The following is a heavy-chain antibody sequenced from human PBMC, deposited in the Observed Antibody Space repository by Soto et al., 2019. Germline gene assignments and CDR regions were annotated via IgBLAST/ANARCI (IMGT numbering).Heavy chain of an antibody. CDR3: ARSVGATADYNYYGLDV. Sequence: GESLKISCEGSGYDFSSKWIAWVRQMPGKGVDWIGIINPDGSDTTYSPSFEGQVTISADRSISAAYLQWSSLMASETATYFCARSVGATADYNYYGLDVWGQGTTVTVSS. D-gene: IGHD1-26*01. J-gene: IGHJ6*02. V-gene: IGHV5-51*01. CDR1: GYDFSSKW. CDR2: INPDGSDT.